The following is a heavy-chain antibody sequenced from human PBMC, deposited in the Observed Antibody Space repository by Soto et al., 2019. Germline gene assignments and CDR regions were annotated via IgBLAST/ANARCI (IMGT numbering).Heavy chain of an antibody. V-gene: IGHV1-2*04. CDR1: GYTFTGYY. D-gene: IGHD4-17*01. CDR2: INPNSGGT. Sequence: ASVKVSCKASGYTFTGYYMHWVRQAPGQGLEWMGWINPNSGGTNYAQKFQGWVTMTRDTSISTAYMELSRLRSDDTAVYYCARGAGAYAKHYYYYYGLDVWGQGTTVTVSS. J-gene: IGHJ6*02. CDR3: ARGAGAYAKHYYYYYGLDV.